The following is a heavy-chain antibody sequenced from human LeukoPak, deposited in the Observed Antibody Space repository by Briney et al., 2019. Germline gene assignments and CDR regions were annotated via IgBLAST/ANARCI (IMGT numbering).Heavy chain of an antibody. CDR3: AKVGDAAGIFGVVTPFDY. V-gene: IGHV3-23*01. CDR1: GFTFSSYA. Sequence: GGSLRLSCAASGFTFSSYAMSWVRQAPGKGLEWVSAISGSGGSTYYADSVKGRFTISRDNSKNTLYLQMNSLRAEDTAVYYCAKVGDAAGIFGVVTPFDYWGQGTLVTVSS. D-gene: IGHD3-3*01. J-gene: IGHJ4*02. CDR2: ISGSGGST.